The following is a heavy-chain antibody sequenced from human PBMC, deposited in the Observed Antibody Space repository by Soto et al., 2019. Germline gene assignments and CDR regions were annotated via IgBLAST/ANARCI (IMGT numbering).Heavy chain of an antibody. V-gene: IGHV3-23*01. D-gene: IGHD1-26*01. CDR3: TRPRLIHLGAEGFHY. J-gene: IGHJ4*02. CDR2: ISGSGNRI. CDR1: GFTFSSYA. Sequence: GGSLRLSCAASGFTFSSYAMSWVRQAPGKGLEWVSLISGSGNRIYYADSVKGRFTISRDNSKNTLYLQMNSLRAEDTAVYYCTRPRLIHLGAEGFHYWGQGTPVTVSS.